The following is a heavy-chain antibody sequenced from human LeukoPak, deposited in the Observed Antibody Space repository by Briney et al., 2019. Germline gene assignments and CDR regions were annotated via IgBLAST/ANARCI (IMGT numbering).Heavy chain of an antibody. CDR2: ITSSSGTI. D-gene: IGHD2-21*01. Sequence: PGGSLRLSCAASGITFNSYEMNWVRLAPGKGLEWISYITSSSGTIYYTDSVKGRFTISRDNAKNSLYLQMDSLRAEDTAVYYCARVAPGHDIGRGYFDYWGQGTLVTVSS. J-gene: IGHJ4*02. CDR1: GITFNSYE. V-gene: IGHV3-48*03. CDR3: ARVAPGHDIGRGYFDY.